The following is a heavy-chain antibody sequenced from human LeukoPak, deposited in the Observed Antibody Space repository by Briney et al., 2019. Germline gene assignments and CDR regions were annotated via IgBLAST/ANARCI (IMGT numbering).Heavy chain of an antibody. D-gene: IGHD6-19*01. CDR1: GGSFSGYY. J-gene: IGHJ4*02. CDR2: INHSGST. V-gene: IGHV4-34*01. CDR3: ARVTSGWYGDFDY. Sequence: SETLSLTCAVYGGSFSGYYWSWIRQPPGKGLEWIGEINHSGSTNYNPSLKSRVTISVDTSKNQFSLKLSSVTAADTAVYYCARVTSGWYGDFDYWGQGTLVTVSS.